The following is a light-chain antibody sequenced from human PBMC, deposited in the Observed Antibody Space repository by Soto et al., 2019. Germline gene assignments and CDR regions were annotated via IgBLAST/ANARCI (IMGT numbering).Light chain of an antibody. V-gene: IGKV3-20*01. CDR1: QSVSNNY. CDR3: QQYGNSPRT. J-gene: IGKJ1*01. Sequence: EIVLTQSPGTLSLSPGERATLSCRASQSVSNNYLAWYQQKPGQAPRLLIYGASGRAPGVPDRFSGSGSGTDFILTISRLEPEDFVVYYCQQYGNSPRTFGEGTKVEIK. CDR2: GAS.